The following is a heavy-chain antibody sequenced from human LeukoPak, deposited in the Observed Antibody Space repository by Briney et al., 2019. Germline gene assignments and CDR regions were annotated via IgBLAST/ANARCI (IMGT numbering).Heavy chain of an antibody. CDR1: GGSISSISSNNYH. CDR2: IYYSGST. D-gene: IGHD4-23*01. CDR3: AREMGVVTAHGIDV. Sequence: SETLSLTCIVSGGSISSISSNNYHWGWVRQPPGKGLEWIGSIYYSGSTYYNPSLKSRVTISVDTSKNQFSLKLSSVTAADSALYYCAREMGVVTAHGIDVWGQGTTVTVSS. V-gene: IGHV4-39*02. J-gene: IGHJ6*02.